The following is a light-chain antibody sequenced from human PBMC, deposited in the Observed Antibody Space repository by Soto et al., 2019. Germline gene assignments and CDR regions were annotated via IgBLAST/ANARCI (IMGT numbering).Light chain of an antibody. CDR2: VNSDGSH. Sequence: QHVLTQAPSGSASLGASVKLTCTLSSRHSRYAIAWHQQQPEKGPRYLMKVNSDGSHNKGDAIPDRFSGSITGAERYLTTSSIESEDEADYYCQTWGDGMRVFGGGTKLTVL. J-gene: IGLJ2*01. CDR1: SRHSRYA. CDR3: QTWGDGMRV. V-gene: IGLV4-69*01.